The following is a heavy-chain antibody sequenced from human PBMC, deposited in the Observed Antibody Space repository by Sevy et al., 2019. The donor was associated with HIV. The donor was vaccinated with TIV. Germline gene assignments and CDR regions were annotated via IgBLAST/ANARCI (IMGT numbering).Heavy chain of an antibody. J-gene: IGHJ5*02. CDR2: ISGSATFI. CDR1: GFTFSDYY. D-gene: IGHD3-10*01. CDR3: ARGEYFGELGNWFDP. V-gene: IGHV3-11*01. Sequence: GGSLRLSCAASGFTFSDYYMSWIRQAPGKGLEWVSYISGSATFIHYADSLRGRFTISRDNAKNSLYLQMNSLRAEDTAVYYCARGEYFGELGNWFDPWGQGTLVTVSS.